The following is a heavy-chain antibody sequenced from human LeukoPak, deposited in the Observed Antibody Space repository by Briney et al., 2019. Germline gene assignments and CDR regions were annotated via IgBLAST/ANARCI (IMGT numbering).Heavy chain of an antibody. CDR2: IYDSGST. CDR1: GGSISSYY. J-gene: IGHJ6*03. CDR3: ARVSWFPGTSYYYMDV. D-gene: IGHD1-1*01. V-gene: IGHV4-59*01. Sequence: SETLSLTCTVSGGSISSYYWSWIRQPPGKGLEWIGYIYDSGSTNYNPSLKSRVTISVDTSKNQFSLKLSSVTAAATAVYYCARVSWFPGTSYYYMDVWGKGTTVTVSS.